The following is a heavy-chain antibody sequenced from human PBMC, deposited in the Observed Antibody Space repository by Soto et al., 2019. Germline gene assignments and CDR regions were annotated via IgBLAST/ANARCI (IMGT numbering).Heavy chain of an antibody. CDR2: INHSGST. J-gene: IGHJ6*03. CDR1: GGSFSGYY. CDR3: ARDGYCSSTSCYPAYYYYYYMDV. V-gene: IGHV4-34*01. Sequence: SETLSLTCAVYGGSFSGYYWSWIRQPPGKGLEWIGEINHSGSTNYNPSLKSRVTISVDTSKNQFSLKLSSVTAADTAVYYCARDGYCSSTSCYPAYYYYYYMDVWGKGTTVTVSS. D-gene: IGHD2-2*03.